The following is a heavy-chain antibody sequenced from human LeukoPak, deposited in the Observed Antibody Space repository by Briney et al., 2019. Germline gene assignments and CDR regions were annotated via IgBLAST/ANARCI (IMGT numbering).Heavy chain of an antibody. D-gene: IGHD5-12*01. J-gene: IGHJ6*03. CDR1: SLSASVVY. CDR2: INHSGST. Sequence: SETLSLTAAVYSLSASVVYWGVLPQPPGKGLEWIGEINHSGSTNYNPSLKSRVTISVDTSKNTFSLKLSSVTAADTAVYYWATNVLIYKCYDHLYYYYTAVSGKGTTVTVSS. CDR3: ATNVLIYKCYDHLYYYYTAV. V-gene: IGHV4-34*01.